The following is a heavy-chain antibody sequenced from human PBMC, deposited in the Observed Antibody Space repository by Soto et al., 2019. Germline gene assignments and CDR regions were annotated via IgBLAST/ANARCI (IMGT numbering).Heavy chain of an antibody. CDR2: IYYSGST. J-gene: IGHJ5*02. Sequence: SETLSLTCTVSGGSVSSGDYYWSWIRQPPGKGLEWIGYIYYSGSTNYNPSPKSRVSISLDTSKNQFSLRLTSVTAADTAVYYCARIPVDTYMINWFDPWGQGTLVTV. D-gene: IGHD5-18*01. V-gene: IGHV4-61*08. CDR1: GGSVSSGDYY. CDR3: ARIPVDTYMINWFDP.